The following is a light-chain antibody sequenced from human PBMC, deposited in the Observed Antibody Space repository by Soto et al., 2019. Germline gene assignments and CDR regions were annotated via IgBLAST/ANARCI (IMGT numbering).Light chain of an antibody. CDR3: GTWDGSLSAVV. V-gene: IGLV1-51*01. CDR2: DSN. CDR1: SSNIGNNY. Sequence: QSVLTQPPSVSAAPGQKVTISCSGSSSNIGNNYVSWYQQLPGTAPKLLIYDSNKRPSGIPDRFSGSKSGTSATLGITGGQTGDEADYYCGTWDGSLSAVVFGGGTKLTVL. J-gene: IGLJ2*01.